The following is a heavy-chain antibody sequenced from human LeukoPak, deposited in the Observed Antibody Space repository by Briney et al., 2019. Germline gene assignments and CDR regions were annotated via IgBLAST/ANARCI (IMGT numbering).Heavy chain of an antibody. D-gene: IGHD3-22*01. CDR2: ISSSSNTI. J-gene: IGHJ4*02. CDR3: ARNTLTYYYDSSGYSDY. CDR1: GFTFSSYS. V-gene: IGHV3-48*02. Sequence: GGSLRLSCAASGFTFSSYSMNWVRQAPGKGLEWVSYISSSSNTIYYADSVKGRFTISRDNAKNSLYLQMNSLRDEDTAVYYCARNTLTYYYDSSGYSDYWGQGTLVTVSS.